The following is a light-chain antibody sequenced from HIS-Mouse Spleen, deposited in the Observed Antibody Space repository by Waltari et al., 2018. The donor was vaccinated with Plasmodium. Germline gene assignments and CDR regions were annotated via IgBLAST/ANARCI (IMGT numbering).Light chain of an antibody. CDR2: EDS. Sequence: SYELTQPPSVSVSPGQTARITCSGDALPKQYAYWSQQKSGQAPVLVIYEDSKQPSGIPERFSGSSSGTMATLTISGAQVEDEADYYCYSTDSSGNHRVFGGGTKLTVL. V-gene: IGLV3-10*01. CDR1: ALPKQY. J-gene: IGLJ3*02. CDR3: YSTDSSGNHRV.